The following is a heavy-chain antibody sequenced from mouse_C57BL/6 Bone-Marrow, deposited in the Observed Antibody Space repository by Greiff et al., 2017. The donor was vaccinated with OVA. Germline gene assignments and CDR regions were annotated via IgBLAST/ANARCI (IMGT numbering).Heavy chain of an antibody. CDR1: GYTFTSYW. V-gene: IGHV1-59*01. J-gene: IGHJ4*01. Sequence: QVQLQQPGAELVRPGPSVKLSCKASGYTFTSYWMHWVKQRPGQGLEWIGVIDPSDSYTNYNQKFKGKATLTVDTSSSTAYMQLSSLTSEDSAVYYCARRGGYYAMDYWGQGTSVTVSS. CDR3: ARRGGYYAMDY. CDR2: IDPSDSYT.